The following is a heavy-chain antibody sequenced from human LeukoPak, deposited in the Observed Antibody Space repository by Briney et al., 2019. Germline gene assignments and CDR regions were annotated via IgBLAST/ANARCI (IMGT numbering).Heavy chain of an antibody. CDR3: ARDIDPRYSSSWYDY. CDR2: IKQDGSEK. CDR1: GFTFSSYW. V-gene: IGHV3-7*01. D-gene: IGHD6-13*01. J-gene: IGHJ4*02. Sequence: GGSLRPSCAAYGFTFSSYWMSWVRQAPGKGREWVANIKQDGSEKYYVDSVKGRFTISRANDKHSMYLQMNSLSAEDTAVYYCARDIDPRYSSSWYDYWGQGTLVTVSS.